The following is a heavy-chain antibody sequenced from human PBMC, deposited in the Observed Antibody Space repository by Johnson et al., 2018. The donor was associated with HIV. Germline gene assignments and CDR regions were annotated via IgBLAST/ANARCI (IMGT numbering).Heavy chain of an antibody. V-gene: IGHV3-NL1*01. CDR2: IYSGGST. D-gene: IGHD7-27*01. CDR1: GFTFNDYG. J-gene: IGHJ3*02. Sequence: QVQLVESGGSVVWPGGSLRLSCASSGFTFNDYGMSWVRHVPGKGLEWVSVIYSGGSTYYADSVKGRFTISRDNSKNTLYLQMNSLRPEDTAVFYCAKDFLHGQYTGIFDTWGQGTVVTVSS. CDR3: AKDFLHGQYTGIFDT.